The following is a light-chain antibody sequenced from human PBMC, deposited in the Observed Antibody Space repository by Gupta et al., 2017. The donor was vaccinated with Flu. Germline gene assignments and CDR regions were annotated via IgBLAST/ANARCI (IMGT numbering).Light chain of an antibody. CDR2: AAS. CDR1: QGIRND. CDR3: RQHNSYPRT. J-gene: IGKJ1*01. Sequence: DIQMTQSPSSLSASVGDRVTITCRASQGIRNDIGWYQQKPGKAPKRLIYAASSLQSGVPSRFSGSGSGTEFTLTISSLQPEDFATYYCRQHNSYPRTFGQGTKVEIK. V-gene: IGKV1-17*01.